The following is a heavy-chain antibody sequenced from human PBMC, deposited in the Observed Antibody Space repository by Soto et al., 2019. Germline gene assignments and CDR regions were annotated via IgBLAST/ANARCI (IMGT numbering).Heavy chain of an antibody. CDR3: ARVEGVSVASYYHYYGMDV. CDR1: GFTFSSYG. D-gene: IGHD2-15*01. CDR2: IWYDGSNK. J-gene: IGHJ6*02. V-gene: IGHV3-33*01. Sequence: GGSLRLSCAASGFTFSSYGMHWVRQAPGKGLEWVAVIWYDGSNKYYDDSVEGRFTISRDNSKNTLYLQMNNMRAEDTAVYYCARVEGVSVASYYHYYGMDVWGQGTTVTVSS.